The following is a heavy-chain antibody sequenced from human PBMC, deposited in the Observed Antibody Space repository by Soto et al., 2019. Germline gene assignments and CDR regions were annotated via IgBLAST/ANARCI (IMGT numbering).Heavy chain of an antibody. J-gene: IGHJ4*02. CDR1: GFTFSSYG. V-gene: IGHV3-33*01. D-gene: IGHD3-22*01. Sequence: QVQLVESGGGVVQPGRSLRLSCAASGFTFSSYGMHWVRQAPGKGLEWVAVIWYDGSNKYYADSVKGRFTISRDNSKNTLYLQMNSLRAEDTAAYYCARDQYYYDSSGATPDYWGQGTLVTVSS. CDR2: IWYDGSNK. CDR3: ARDQYYYDSSGATPDY.